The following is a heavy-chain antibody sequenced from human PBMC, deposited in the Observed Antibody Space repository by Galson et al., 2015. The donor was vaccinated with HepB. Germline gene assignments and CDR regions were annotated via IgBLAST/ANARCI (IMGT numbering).Heavy chain of an antibody. D-gene: IGHD2-21*01. Sequence: SLRLSCAASGFTFSSYGMYWVRQAPGKGLEWVAVVSNDVSSEYYADSVKGRFTISRDNSRNTLYLQMNSLRAEDTAVYYCAKEASAAGIYYYHYYYMDVWGKGTTVTVSS. V-gene: IGHV3-30*18. J-gene: IGHJ6*03. CDR3: AKEASAAGIYYYHYYYMDV. CDR1: GFTFSSYG. CDR2: VSNDVSSE.